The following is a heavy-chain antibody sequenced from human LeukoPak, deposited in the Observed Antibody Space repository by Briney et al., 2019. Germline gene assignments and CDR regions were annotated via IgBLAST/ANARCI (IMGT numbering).Heavy chain of an antibody. CDR2: INWNGGST. V-gene: IGHV3-20*04. CDR1: GFTFDDYG. CDR3: AKVAVEYYYGSGSFDY. J-gene: IGHJ4*02. D-gene: IGHD3-10*01. Sequence: GGSLRLSCAASGFTFDDYGMSWVCQAPGKGLEWVSGINWNGGSTGYADSVKGRFTISRDNSKNTLYLQMNSLRAEDTAVYYCAKVAVEYYYGSGSFDYWGQGTLVTVSS.